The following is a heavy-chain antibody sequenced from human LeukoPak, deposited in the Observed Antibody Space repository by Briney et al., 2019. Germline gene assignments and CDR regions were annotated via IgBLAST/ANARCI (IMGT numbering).Heavy chain of an antibody. CDR2: IYYSGST. CDR3: ARSSSGWYGDFFDY. J-gene: IGHJ4*02. D-gene: IGHD6-19*01. V-gene: IGHV4-59*12. CDR1: GGSISSYY. Sequence: PSETLSLTCTVSGGSISSYYWSWIRQPPGKGLEWIGYIYYSGSTNYNPSLKSRVTISVDTSKNQFSLKLSSVTAADTAVYYCARSSSGWYGDFFDYWGQGTLVTVSS.